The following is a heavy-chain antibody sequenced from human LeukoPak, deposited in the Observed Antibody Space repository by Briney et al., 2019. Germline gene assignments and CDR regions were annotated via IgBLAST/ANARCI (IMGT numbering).Heavy chain of an antibody. J-gene: IGHJ4*02. CDR2: INPDESAK. CDR1: GFTFRSYG. Sequence: PGKSLRLSCAASGFTFRSYGMHWVRQAPGKGLEWVANINPDESAKQYLDSVKGRFTISRDNAKNSVFLQMNSLRAEDTAVYYCARSHSYAFDYWGQGTLVTVSS. D-gene: IGHD2-21*01. V-gene: IGHV3-7*04. CDR3: ARSHSYAFDY.